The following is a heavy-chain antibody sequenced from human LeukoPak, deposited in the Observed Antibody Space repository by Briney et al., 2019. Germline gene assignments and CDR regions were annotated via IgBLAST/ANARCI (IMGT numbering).Heavy chain of an antibody. D-gene: IGHD1-26*01. J-gene: IGHJ4*02. CDR2: ISSSSSYI. V-gene: IGHV3-21*01. CDR3: ARDHKWQPLGY. Sequence: GASLKLSCAASGFTFSSYSMNGVRQAPGKGLEWVSSISSSSSYIYYADSVKGRFTISRDNAKNSLYLQMNSLRAEDTAVYYCARDHKWQPLGYWGQGTLVTVSS. CDR1: GFTFSSYS.